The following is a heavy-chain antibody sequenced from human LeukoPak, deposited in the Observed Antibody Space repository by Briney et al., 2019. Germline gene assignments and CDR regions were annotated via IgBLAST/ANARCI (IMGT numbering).Heavy chain of an antibody. V-gene: IGHV4-34*01. Sequence: SETLSLTCAVYGGSFSGYYWSWIRQPPGKGLEWIGEINHSGSTNYNPSLKSRVTISVDTSKNQFSLKLSSVTAADTAVYYCASRIAAAGSCFDYWGQGTLVTVSS. D-gene: IGHD6-13*01. CDR2: INHSGST. CDR1: GGSFSGYY. J-gene: IGHJ4*02. CDR3: ASRIAAAGSCFDY.